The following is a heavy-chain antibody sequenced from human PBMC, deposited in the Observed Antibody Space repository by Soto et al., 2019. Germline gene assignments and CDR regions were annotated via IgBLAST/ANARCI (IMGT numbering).Heavy chain of an antibody. CDR1: GYSFTSYW. D-gene: IGHD6-19*01. CDR2: IDPSDSYT. J-gene: IGHJ4*02. V-gene: IGHV5-10-1*01. Sequence: PGEFLKISCKGSGYSFTSYWISWVRQMPGKGLEWMGRIDPSDSYTNYSPSFQGHVTISADRSISTAYLQWSSLKASDTAIYYCATQHPLDSSGWYNWGQGTLVTVSS. CDR3: ATQHPLDSSGWYN.